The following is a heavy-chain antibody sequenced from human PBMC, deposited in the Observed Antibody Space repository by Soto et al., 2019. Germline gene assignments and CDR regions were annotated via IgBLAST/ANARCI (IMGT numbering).Heavy chain of an antibody. CDR1: GYTFTGYY. D-gene: IGHD5-12*01. CDR3: ARDQNSGYEYWRGYYYGMDV. CDR2: INPNSGGT. V-gene: IGHV1-2*04. Sequence: GASVKVSCKASGYTFTGYYMHWVRQAPGQGLEWMGWINPNSGGTNYAQKFQGWVTMTRDTSISTAYMELSRLRSDDTAVYYCARDQNSGYEYWRGYYYGMDVWGQGTTVTVSS. J-gene: IGHJ6*02.